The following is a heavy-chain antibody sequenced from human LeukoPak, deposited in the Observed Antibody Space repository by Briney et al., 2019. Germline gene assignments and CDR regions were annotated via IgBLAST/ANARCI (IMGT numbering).Heavy chain of an antibody. Sequence: GGSLRLSCAASGFSFSSYWMTWVRQAPGKGLQWVANIRQDGSERYYVDSVKGRFTISRDNAKKSLCLQMNGLKTEDTAIYYCVASIINPSNYWGQGTLVTVSS. CDR2: IRQDGSER. CDR1: GFSFSSYW. CDR3: VASIINPSNY. J-gene: IGHJ4*02. D-gene: IGHD3-10*01. V-gene: IGHV3-7*03.